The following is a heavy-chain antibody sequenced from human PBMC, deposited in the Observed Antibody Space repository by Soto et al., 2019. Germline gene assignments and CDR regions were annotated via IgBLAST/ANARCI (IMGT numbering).Heavy chain of an antibody. CDR1: GFTFSDYG. CDR3: ARDKRGSGDY. CDR2: IWYDGSKK. Sequence: QVQLVESGGGVVQPGRSLRLSCAASGFTFSDYGMHWVRQAPGKGLEWVAVIWYDGSKKDYADSVKGRFTISRDDSKNTLYLQVNTLRAEDTAVYYCARDKRGSGDYWGQGTLVTVSS. D-gene: IGHD3-10*01. V-gene: IGHV3-33*01. J-gene: IGHJ4*02.